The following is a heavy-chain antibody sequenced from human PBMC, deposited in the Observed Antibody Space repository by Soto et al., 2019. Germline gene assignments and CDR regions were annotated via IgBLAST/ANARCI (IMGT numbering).Heavy chain of an antibody. CDR1: GFTFSSYA. Sequence: GGSLSLSCAASGFTFSSYAMSWVRQAPGKGLEWVSAISGSGGSTYYADSVKGRFTISRDNSKNTLYLQMNSLRAEDTAVYYCAKDPYYDFWSGYPYFDYWGQGTLATVS. J-gene: IGHJ4*02. CDR3: AKDPYYDFWSGYPYFDY. CDR2: ISGSGGST. D-gene: IGHD3-3*01. V-gene: IGHV3-23*01.